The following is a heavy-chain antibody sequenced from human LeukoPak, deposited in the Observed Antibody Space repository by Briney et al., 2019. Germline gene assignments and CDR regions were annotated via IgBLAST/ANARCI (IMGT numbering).Heavy chain of an antibody. D-gene: IGHD3-22*01. V-gene: IGHV3-30*18. Sequence: PGGSLRLSCAASGFTFTNYGMPWVRQAPGKGLEWVAVVSSDGSEIYYADSVKGRFTISRDSSKNTLFLQMNSLRVEDTAIYYCAKDSTLVVITGFFDYWGQGTLVTVSS. CDR2: VSSDGSEI. CDR1: GFTFTNYG. CDR3: AKDSTLVVITGFFDY. J-gene: IGHJ4*02.